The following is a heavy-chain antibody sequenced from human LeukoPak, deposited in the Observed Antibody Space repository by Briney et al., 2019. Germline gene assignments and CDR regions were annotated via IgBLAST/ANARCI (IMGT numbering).Heavy chain of an antibody. J-gene: IGHJ6*03. D-gene: IGHD3-10*01. CDR1: DFSFITYA. Sequence: GSLRLSCAASDFSFITYAMSWVRQAPGKGLEWVSTISGGGDATYYADSVKGRFTISRDNSKNTLYLQMNSLRAEDTAVYYCARVIAARERAWFGELRLYYYYYMDVWGKGTTVTISS. CDR3: ARVIAARERAWFGELRLYYYYYMDV. V-gene: IGHV3-23*01. CDR2: ISGGGDAT.